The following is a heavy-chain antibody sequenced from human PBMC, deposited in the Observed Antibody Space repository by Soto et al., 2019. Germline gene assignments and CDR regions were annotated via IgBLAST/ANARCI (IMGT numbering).Heavy chain of an antibody. CDR1: GFTFSSYG. Sequence: QVQLVESGGGVVQPGRSLRLSCAASGFTFSSYGMHWVRQAPGKGLEWVAVIWYDGSNKYYADSVKGRFTISRDNSKNTLYLQMNSMRAGDTAVYYCARDMNDYVWGSYRSAAFDIWGQGTMVTVSS. CDR3: ARDMNDYVWGSYRSAAFDI. V-gene: IGHV3-33*01. D-gene: IGHD3-16*02. CDR2: IWYDGSNK. J-gene: IGHJ3*02.